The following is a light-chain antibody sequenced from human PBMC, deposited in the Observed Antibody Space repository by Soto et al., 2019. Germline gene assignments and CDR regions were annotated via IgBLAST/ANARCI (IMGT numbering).Light chain of an antibody. CDR1: QSVSIN. J-gene: IGKJ1*01. CDR2: GAS. Sequence: VVMTQSPATLSVSPGERATLSCRASQSVSINLAWYHQKPGQAPRLLIYGASTRATGIPDRFSGSGSGTEFTLTITSLQSEDFAVYYCQQYNNWPRTFGQGTKVEIK. CDR3: QQYNNWPRT. V-gene: IGKV3-15*01.